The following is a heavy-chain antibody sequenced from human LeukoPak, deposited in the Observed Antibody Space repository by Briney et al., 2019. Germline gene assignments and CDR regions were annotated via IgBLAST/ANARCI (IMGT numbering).Heavy chain of an antibody. CDR3: VRDPVGGSTIFDC. V-gene: IGHV6-1*01. J-gene: IGHJ4*02. CDR2: TYYRSKWYY. CDR1: GYSVSSNSAA. Sequence: SQTLSLTCVISGYSVSSNSAAWNWIRQSPSRGLEWLGRTYYRSKWYYDYSVAVKSRVTINPDTSKNQFSLQLSSVTPEDTAVYYCVRDPVGGSTIFDCWGQGTLVTVSS. D-gene: IGHD1-26*01.